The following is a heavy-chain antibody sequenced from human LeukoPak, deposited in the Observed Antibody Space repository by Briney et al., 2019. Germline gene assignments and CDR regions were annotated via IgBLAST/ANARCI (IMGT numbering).Heavy chain of an antibody. Sequence: PSETLSLTCTVSGGSISSRNYYWGWIRQPPGKGLEWIGSIYYSGSTYYNPSLKSRVTISVDTSKNQFSLKLSSVTAADTAVYYCARSPDRYYDSSGLYGGAFDIWGQGTMVTVSS. V-gene: IGHV4-39*07. CDR3: ARSPDRYYDSSGLYGGAFDI. CDR1: GGSISSRNYY. D-gene: IGHD3-22*01. CDR2: IYYSGST. J-gene: IGHJ3*02.